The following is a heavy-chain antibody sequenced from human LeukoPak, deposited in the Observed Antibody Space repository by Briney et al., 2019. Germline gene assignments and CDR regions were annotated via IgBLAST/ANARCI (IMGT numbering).Heavy chain of an antibody. CDR2: IIPIFGTA. D-gene: IGHD3-9*01. V-gene: IGHV1-69*06. CDR3: ASLIGYYDILTGYYHGENAFDI. CDR1: GGTFSSYA. J-gene: IGHJ3*02. Sequence: GASVKVSCKASGGTFSSYAISWVRQAPGQGLEWMGGIIPIFGTANYAQKFQGRVTITADKSTSTAYMELSSLRSEDTAVYYCASLIGYYDILTGYYHGENAFDIWGQGTMVTVSS.